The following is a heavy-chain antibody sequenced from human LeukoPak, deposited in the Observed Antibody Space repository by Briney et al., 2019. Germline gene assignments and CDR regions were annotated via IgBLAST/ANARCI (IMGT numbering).Heavy chain of an antibody. CDR2: IYYSGST. V-gene: IGHV4-59*01. Sequence: SSETLSLTCTVSGGSISRYYWSWIRQPPGKGLEWIGYIYYSGSTDYNPSLKSRVTISLDTSKNQFSLKLSSVTAADTALYYCARGYSSSSYYFEYWGQGILVTVSS. D-gene: IGHD6-6*01. CDR1: GGSISRYY. CDR3: ARGYSSSSYYFEY. J-gene: IGHJ4*02.